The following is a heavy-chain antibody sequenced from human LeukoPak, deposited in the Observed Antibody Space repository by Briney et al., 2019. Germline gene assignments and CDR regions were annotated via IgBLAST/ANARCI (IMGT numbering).Heavy chain of an antibody. V-gene: IGHV3-7*01. CDR1: GFTSSVYW. D-gene: IGHD3-10*01. Sequence: GGSQRLSCAASGFTSSVYWMSWVRQAPGKGLEWVANIKEDGSEKYYVDSVKGRFTISKDNAKNSLYLQMTNLRVEDTALYYCARDTHLSYGAGFDYWGQGTLVTVSS. J-gene: IGHJ4*02. CDR3: ARDTHLSYGAGFDY. CDR2: IKEDGSEK.